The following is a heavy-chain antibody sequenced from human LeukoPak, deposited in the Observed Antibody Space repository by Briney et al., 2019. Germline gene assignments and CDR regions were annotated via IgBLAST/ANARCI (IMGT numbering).Heavy chain of an antibody. J-gene: IGHJ4*02. V-gene: IGHV3-23*01. Sequence: GSLRLPCAASGFTFSSYVMTWVRQAPGKGLEWVSSIYASCDDTLYLDSVKGRFTVSRDNSKNTLYLQMTGLRAEDTATYYCVQPGLNADIMLNFWGQGTLVTVSS. CDR2: IYASCDDT. D-gene: IGHD3-16*01. CDR3: VQPGLNADIMLNF. CDR1: GFTFSSYV.